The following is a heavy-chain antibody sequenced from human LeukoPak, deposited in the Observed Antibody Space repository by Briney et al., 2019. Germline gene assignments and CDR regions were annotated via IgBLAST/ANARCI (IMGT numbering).Heavy chain of an antibody. V-gene: IGHV1-69*04. D-gene: IGHD1-26*01. CDR2: IIAILGIA. CDR1: GGALSSYA. J-gene: IGHJ4*02. CDR3: ASRGRGRIDY. Sequence: SVKVSCKASGGALSSYAISWVRQAAGQGGEGMGRIIAILGIANYAQKFQGRVTITSDKAPATAYTELSSLSSQDTAVYYCASRGRGRIDYWGQRNLVTVSS.